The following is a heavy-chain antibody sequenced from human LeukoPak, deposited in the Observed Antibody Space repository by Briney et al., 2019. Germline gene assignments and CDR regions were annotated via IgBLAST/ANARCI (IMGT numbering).Heavy chain of an antibody. D-gene: IGHD2-2*01. J-gene: IGHJ5*02. CDR1: GGSFSGYY. V-gene: IGHV4-4*07. CDR3: ARDLCSSTSCSNWFDP. Sequence: SETLSLTCAVYGGSFSGYYWSWIRQPAGKGLEWIGRIYTSGSTNYNPSLKSRVTMSVDTSKNQFSLKLSSVTAADTAVYYCARDLCSSTSCSNWFDPWGQGTLVTVSS. CDR2: IYTSGST.